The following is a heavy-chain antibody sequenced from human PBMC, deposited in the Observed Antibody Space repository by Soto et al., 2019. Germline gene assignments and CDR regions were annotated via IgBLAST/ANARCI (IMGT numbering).Heavy chain of an antibody. D-gene: IGHD4-17*01. CDR3: ARTYGAVFDY. J-gene: IGHJ4*02. CDR2: ISYDGSNT. CDR1: GFTFSSYA. Sequence: QVQLVESGGGVVQPGRSLRLSCAASGFTFSSYAMHWVRQAPGKGLEWVAVISYDGSNTYYADSVKGRFTISRDNSKNTLYLQMNSLRAEDTAVYYCARTYGAVFDYWGQGTLVTVSS. V-gene: IGHV3-30-3*01.